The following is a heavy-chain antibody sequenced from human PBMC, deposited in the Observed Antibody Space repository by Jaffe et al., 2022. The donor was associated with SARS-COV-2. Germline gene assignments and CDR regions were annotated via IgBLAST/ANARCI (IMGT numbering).Heavy chain of an antibody. CDR2: INPNSGGT. D-gene: IGHD5-18*01. CDR3: ASPHLGYSYGDYPLFDY. Sequence: QVQLVQSGAEVKKPGASVKVSCKASGYTFTGYYMHWVRQAPGQGLEWMGRINPNSGGTNYAQKFQGRVTMTRDTSISTAYMELSRLRSDDTAVYYCASPHLGYSYGDYPLFDYWGQGTLVTVSS. J-gene: IGHJ4*02. CDR1: GYTFTGYY. V-gene: IGHV1-2*06.